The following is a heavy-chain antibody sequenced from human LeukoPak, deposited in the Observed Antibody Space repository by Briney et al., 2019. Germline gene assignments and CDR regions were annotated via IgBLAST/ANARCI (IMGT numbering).Heavy chain of an antibody. CDR1: GGSFSGYY. V-gene: IGHV4-34*01. CDR2: INHSGST. D-gene: IGHD5-18*01. J-gene: IGHJ4*02. Sequence: SETLSLTCAVYGGSFSGYYWSWIRQPPGKGLEWIGEINHSGSTNYNPSLKSRVTTSVDTSKNQFSLKLSSVTAADTAVYCCARGGLWFLNYFDYWGQGTLVTVSS. CDR3: ARGGLWFLNYFDY.